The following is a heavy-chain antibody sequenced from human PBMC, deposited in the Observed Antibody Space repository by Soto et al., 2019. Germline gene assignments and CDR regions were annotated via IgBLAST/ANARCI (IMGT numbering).Heavy chain of an antibody. J-gene: IGHJ4*02. CDR1: GYTFTSYG. CDR3: ALFLVPGPRTDY. Sequence: QVQLVQSGAEVKKPGASVKVSCKASGYTFTSYGISWVRQAPGQGLEWMGWISAYNGNTNYAQKIQGRVTMTTVTTLRTGYMQFRSLRSDDTAVYYCALFLVPGPRTDYWGQGTLVTVSS. V-gene: IGHV1-18*01. CDR2: ISAYNGNT. D-gene: IGHD2-8*02.